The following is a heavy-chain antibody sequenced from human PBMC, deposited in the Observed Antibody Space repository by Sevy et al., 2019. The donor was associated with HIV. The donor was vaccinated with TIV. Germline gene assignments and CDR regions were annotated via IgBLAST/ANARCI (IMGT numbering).Heavy chain of an antibody. CDR2: ISYDGSNK. CDR3: ARGFLEWLLPSWFDP. Sequence: GESLKISCAASGFTFSSYAMHWVRQAPGKGLEGVAVISYDGSNKYYADSVKGRFTIPRDNSKNTLYLQMNSLRAEDTAVYYCARGFLEWLLPSWFDPWGQGTLVTVSS. J-gene: IGHJ5*02. V-gene: IGHV3-30-3*01. CDR1: GFTFSSYA. D-gene: IGHD3-3*01.